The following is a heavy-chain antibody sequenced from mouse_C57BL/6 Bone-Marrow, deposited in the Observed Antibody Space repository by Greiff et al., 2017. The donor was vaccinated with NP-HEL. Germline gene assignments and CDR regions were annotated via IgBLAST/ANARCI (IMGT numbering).Heavy chain of an antibody. V-gene: IGHV1-59*01. Sequence: QVQLQQPGAELVRPGTSVKLSCKASGYTFTSYWIHWVKQRPGQGLEWIGVIDPSDSYTNYNQKFKGKATLTVDTSSSTAYMQLSSLTSEDSAVYYCARRPPYYYGNWYFDVWGTGTTVTVSS. J-gene: IGHJ1*03. D-gene: IGHD1-1*01. CDR2: IDPSDSYT. CDR3: ARRPPYYYGNWYFDV. CDR1: GYTFTSYW.